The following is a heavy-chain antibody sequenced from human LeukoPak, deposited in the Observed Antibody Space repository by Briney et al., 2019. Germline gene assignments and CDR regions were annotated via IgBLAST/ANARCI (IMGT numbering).Heavy chain of an antibody. CDR2: INHSGST. CDR1: GGSFSGYY. CDR3: ARWPGGY. J-gene: IGHJ4*02. D-gene: IGHD3-10*01. Sequence: SETLSLTCAVYGGSFSGYYWSWIRQPPGKGLEWIGEINHSGSTNYNPSLKSRVTISVDTSKNQFSLKLSSVTAADTAVYYCARWPGGYWGQGTLVTVSS. V-gene: IGHV4-34*01.